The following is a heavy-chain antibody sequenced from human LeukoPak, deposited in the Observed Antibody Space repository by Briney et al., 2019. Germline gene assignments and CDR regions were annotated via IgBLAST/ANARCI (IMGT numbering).Heavy chain of an antibody. J-gene: IGHJ4*02. CDR1: GFTFSPYT. D-gene: IGHD4-17*01. Sequence: GESLRLSCAAAGFTFSPYTINWVRQAPGKGLEWVSSISSTGTYIYYADSVKGRFTISRDNAKNSLYLQMNSLRPEDTAVYYCARGRTTGDNYFDYWGQGPLVTVSS. V-gene: IGHV3-21*01. CDR3: ARGRTTGDNYFDY. CDR2: ISSTGTYI.